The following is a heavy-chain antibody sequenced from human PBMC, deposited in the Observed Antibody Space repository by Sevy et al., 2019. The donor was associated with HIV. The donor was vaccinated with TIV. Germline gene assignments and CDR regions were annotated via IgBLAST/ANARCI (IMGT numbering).Heavy chain of an antibody. CDR1: GFTFSSYW. J-gene: IGHJ6*02. Sequence: GGSLRLSCAASGFTFSSYWMSWVRQAPGKGLEWVANIKQDGSDKYYVDSVKGRFTISRDNAKNSLYLQMNGLRAEDTAVYYCARIQGSIAARDYYYYGMDVWGQGTTVTVSS. V-gene: IGHV3-7*03. CDR3: ARIQGSIAARDYYYYGMDV. CDR2: IKQDGSDK. D-gene: IGHD6-6*01.